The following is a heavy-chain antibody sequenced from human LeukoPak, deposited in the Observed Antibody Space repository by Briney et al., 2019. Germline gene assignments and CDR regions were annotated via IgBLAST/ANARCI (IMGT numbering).Heavy chain of an antibody. CDR1: GYSFISYC. J-gene: IGHJ5*02. CDR2: IDPTASYT. D-gene: IGHD6-19*01. CDR3: ASSRAGTLKVHNWFDP. V-gene: IGHV5-10-1*01. Sequence: GESLKISCKGSGYSFISYCIRWVRQMPRKGREWMGRIDPTASYTDYSPSFQGPVTISVDRSISTAYLQWSSLKASDTAMYFCASSRAGTLKVHNWFDPWGQGSLVTVSS.